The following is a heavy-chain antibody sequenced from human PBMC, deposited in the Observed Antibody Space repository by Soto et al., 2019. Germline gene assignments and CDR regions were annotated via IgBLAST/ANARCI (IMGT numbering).Heavy chain of an antibody. CDR1: GFTLTTCA. V-gene: IGHV3-23*01. J-gene: IGHJ5*01. CDR3: AKKSSGYYPFDS. D-gene: IGHD3-22*01. CDR2: ISESGGNT. Sequence: GGSLRLSCAGSGFTLTTCAMAWVRQAPGRGLERVSAISESGGNTYYADSVKGRLTISRDNSKNTLYLQMNSLRAEDTAIYYCAKKSSGYYPFDSWGQGALVTVSS.